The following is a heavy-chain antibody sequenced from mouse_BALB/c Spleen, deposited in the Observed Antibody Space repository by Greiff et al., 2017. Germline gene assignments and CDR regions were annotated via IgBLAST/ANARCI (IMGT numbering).Heavy chain of an antibody. J-gene: IGHJ2*01. CDR3: ARFTTATNYFDY. V-gene: IGHV1-54*01. CDR1: GYAFTNYL. D-gene: IGHD1-2*01. CDR2: INPGSGGT. Sequence: VMLVESGAELVRPGTSVKVSCKASGYAFTNYLIEWVKQRPGQGLEWIGVINPGSGGTNYNEKFKGKATLTADKSSSTAYMQLSSLTSDDSAVYFCARFTTATNYFDYWGQGTTLTVSS.